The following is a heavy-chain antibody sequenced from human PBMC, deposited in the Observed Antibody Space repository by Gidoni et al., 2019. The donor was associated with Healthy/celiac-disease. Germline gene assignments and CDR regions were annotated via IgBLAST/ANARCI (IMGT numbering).Heavy chain of an antibody. Sequence: QVQLQQWGAGLLKPSETLSLTCAVYGGSFSGYYWSWIRQPPGKGLEWIGEINHSGSTNYNPSLKSRVTISVDTSKNQFSLKLSSVTAADTAVYYCALGGEFYAFDIWGQGTMVTVSS. CDR1: GGSFSGYY. V-gene: IGHV4-34*01. D-gene: IGHD3-10*01. J-gene: IGHJ3*02. CDR3: ALGGEFYAFDI. CDR2: INHSGST.